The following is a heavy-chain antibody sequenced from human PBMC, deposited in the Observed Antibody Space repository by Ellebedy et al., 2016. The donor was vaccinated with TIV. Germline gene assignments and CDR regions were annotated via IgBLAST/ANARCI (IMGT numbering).Heavy chain of an antibody. CDR3: ARDDDDILTGRNAMDV. Sequence: GESLKISCAASGFTFSTYAMSWVRQAPGKGLEWVSVISGSGGSTYYADSVKGRFTISRDNAKNSLYLQMNSLRAEDTAVYYCARDDDDILTGRNAMDVWGQGTTVTVSS. J-gene: IGHJ6*02. V-gene: IGHV3-23*01. D-gene: IGHD3-9*01. CDR2: ISGSGGST. CDR1: GFTFSTYA.